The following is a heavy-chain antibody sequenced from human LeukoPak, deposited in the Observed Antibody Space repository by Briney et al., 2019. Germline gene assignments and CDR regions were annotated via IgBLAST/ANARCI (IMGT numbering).Heavy chain of an antibody. D-gene: IGHD3-22*01. Sequence: SETLSLTCTVSGGSISSYYWSWIRQPPGKGLEWIGSIYYSGSTYYNPSLKSRVTISVDTSKNQFSLKLSSVTAADTAVYYCARHQRKVTMIVVVSQEFDYWGQGTLVTVSS. CDR1: GGSISSYY. J-gene: IGHJ4*02. CDR2: IYYSGST. V-gene: IGHV4-39*01. CDR3: ARHQRKVTMIVVVSQEFDY.